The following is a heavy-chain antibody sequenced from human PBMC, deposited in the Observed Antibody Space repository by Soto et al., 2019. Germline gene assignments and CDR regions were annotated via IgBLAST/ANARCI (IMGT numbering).Heavy chain of an antibody. CDR3: ARGSHSPDH. D-gene: IGHD2-15*01. CDR2: IYPRDSDT. Sequence: EVQLVQSGAEVKKPGESLKISCQGSGYTFTTSWIGWVRQMPGKGPEWMAIIYPRDSDTRYSPSFQGQVTISVDKSINTAYLQWSSLKASDTAMYYCARGSHSPDHWGQGTLVTVSS. J-gene: IGHJ1*01. CDR1: GYTFTTSW. V-gene: IGHV5-51*03.